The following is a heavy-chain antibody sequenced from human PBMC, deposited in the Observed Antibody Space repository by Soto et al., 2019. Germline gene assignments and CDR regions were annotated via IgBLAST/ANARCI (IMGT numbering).Heavy chain of an antibody. D-gene: IGHD4-17*01. V-gene: IGHV3-30*18. CDR3: AKGMTTVTTDAFDI. CDR1: GFTFSSYG. CDR2: ISYDGSNK. Sequence: GGSLRLSCAASGFTFSSYGMHWVRQAPGKGLEWVAVISYDGSNKYYADSVKGRFTISRDNSKNTLYLQMNSLRAEDTAVYYCAKGMTTVTTDAFDIWGQGTMVTVSS. J-gene: IGHJ3*02.